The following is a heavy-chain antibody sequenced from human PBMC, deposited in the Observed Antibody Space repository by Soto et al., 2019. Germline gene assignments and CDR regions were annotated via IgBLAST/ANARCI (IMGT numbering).Heavy chain of an antibody. Sequence: GGSLRLSCAASGFTFSSYGMHWVRQAPGKGLEWVAVISYDGSNKYYADSAKGRFTISRDNSKNTLYLKMNSLRAEDTAVYYCAKDPRPHYDFWSGYYTINWFDPWGQGTLVTVSS. CDR1: GFTFSSYG. V-gene: IGHV3-30*18. D-gene: IGHD3-3*01. J-gene: IGHJ5*02. CDR3: AKDPRPHYDFWSGYYTINWFDP. CDR2: ISYDGSNK.